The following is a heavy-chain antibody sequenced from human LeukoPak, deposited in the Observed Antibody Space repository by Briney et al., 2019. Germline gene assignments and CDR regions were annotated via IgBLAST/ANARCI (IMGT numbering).Heavy chain of an antibody. CDR1: GYTFTGCY. CDR3: ARGSLAAAGSFDY. J-gene: IGHJ4*02. CDR2: INPNSGGT. D-gene: IGHD6-13*01. V-gene: IGHV1-2*02. Sequence: GASVKVSCKASGYTFTGCYMHWVRQAPGQGLEWMGWINPNSGGTNYAQKFQGRVTMTRDTSISTAYMELSRLRSDDTAVYYCARGSLAAAGSFDYWGQGTLVTVSS.